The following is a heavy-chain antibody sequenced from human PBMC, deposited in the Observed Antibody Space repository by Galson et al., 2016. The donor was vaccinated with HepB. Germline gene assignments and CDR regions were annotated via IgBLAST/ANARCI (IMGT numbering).Heavy chain of an antibody. D-gene: IGHD6-6*01. CDR3: ARSLGWYFDV. CDR2: VSHSSTYV. V-gene: IGHV3-21*01. J-gene: IGHJ2*01. Sequence: SLRLSCAASGFTFDNYTMNWLRQAPGKGLEWVSSVSHSSTYVYYADSVEGRFTISRDNAKNSLYLEMNSLRVEDTAVFYCARSLGWYFDVWG. CDR1: GFTFDNYT.